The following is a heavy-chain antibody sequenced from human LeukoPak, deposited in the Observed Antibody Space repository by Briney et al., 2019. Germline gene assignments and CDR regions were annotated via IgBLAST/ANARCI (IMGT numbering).Heavy chain of an antibody. D-gene: IGHD5-24*01. CDR2: IYYSGST. CDR1: GGSLSSYY. CDR3: ARKDGYNSYYFDY. Sequence: SETLSLTCTVSGGSLSSYYWSWIRQPPGKGLEWIGYIYYSGSTNYNPSLKSRVTISVDTSKNQFSLKLSSVTAADTAVYYCARKDGYNSYYFDYWGQGALVTVSS. J-gene: IGHJ4*02. V-gene: IGHV4-59*08.